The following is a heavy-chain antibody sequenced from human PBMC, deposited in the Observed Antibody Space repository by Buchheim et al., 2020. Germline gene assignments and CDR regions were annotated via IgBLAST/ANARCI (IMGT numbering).Heavy chain of an antibody. J-gene: IGHJ4*02. V-gene: IGHV3-7*01. CDR1: GFTFTNNW. CDR3: VRGSGVDY. D-gene: IGHD6-25*01. Sequence: EVQLVESGGALVQPGGSLRLSCTASGFTFTNNWMTWVRQAPGKGLEWVASINDDGGDTYYVDFVTGRFSISRDNPRNSVYLQMNSLRAEDTAAYHCVRGSGVDYWGQGTL. CDR2: INDDGGDT.